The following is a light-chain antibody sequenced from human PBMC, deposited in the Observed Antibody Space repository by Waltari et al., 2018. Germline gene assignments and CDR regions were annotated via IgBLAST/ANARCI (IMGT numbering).Light chain of an antibody. CDR1: QSVFYRSDNKNY. J-gene: IGKJ1*01. V-gene: IGKV4-1*01. CDR2: WAS. CDR3: QQYYRSRT. Sequence: DLVMTQSPDSLAVSLGEKATIDRKSSQSVFYRSDNKNYLAWYQHKPGQPPKLLFYWASTRESGVPDRFSASGSGTDFTLTINNLQAEDVAVYYCQQYYRSRTFGQGTKVEIK.